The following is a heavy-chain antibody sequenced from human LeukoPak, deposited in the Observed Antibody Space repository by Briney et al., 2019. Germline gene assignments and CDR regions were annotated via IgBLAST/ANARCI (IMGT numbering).Heavy chain of an antibody. J-gene: IGHJ5*02. D-gene: IGHD2/OR15-2a*01. CDR3: ARQRVGYFRT. Sequence: GGSLRLSRAASGFTFTNYAMHWVRQGPGKGLEWVALMSYDGTDQYYAHSVKGRFTISRDNSNNTVFLKMNRLRTEDTAVYYCARQRVGYFRTWGRGPRVPVSS. V-gene: IGHV3-30*01. CDR2: MSYDGTDQ. CDR1: GFTFTNYA.